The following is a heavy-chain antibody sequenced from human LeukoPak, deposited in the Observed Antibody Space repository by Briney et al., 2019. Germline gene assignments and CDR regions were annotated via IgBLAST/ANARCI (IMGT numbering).Heavy chain of an antibody. V-gene: IGHV5-51*01. CDR2: IYPGDSDT. CDR1: GYSFTSYW. Sequence: GESLKISCKGSGYSFTSYWIGWVRQMPGKGLEWMGIIYPGDSDTRYSPSSQGQVTISADKSISTAYLQWSSLKASDTAMYYCARLAEMATIQKYFDYWGQGTLVTVSS. J-gene: IGHJ4*02. CDR3: ARLAEMATIQKYFDY. D-gene: IGHD5-24*01.